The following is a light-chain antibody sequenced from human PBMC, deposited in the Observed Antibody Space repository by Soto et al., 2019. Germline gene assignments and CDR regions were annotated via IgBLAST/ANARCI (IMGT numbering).Light chain of an antibody. CDR1: SSDIGAYIY. J-gene: IGLJ1*01. Sequence: QSALTQPPSASGSPGQSVTISCTGTSSDIGAYIYVSWYQQHPGKAPKLMISEVSRRPSGVPERFSGSKSGNTASLTVSGLQAEDEADYYCAAWDDSLNGYVFGTGTKVTVL. V-gene: IGLV2-8*01. CDR2: EVS. CDR3: AAWDDSLNGYV.